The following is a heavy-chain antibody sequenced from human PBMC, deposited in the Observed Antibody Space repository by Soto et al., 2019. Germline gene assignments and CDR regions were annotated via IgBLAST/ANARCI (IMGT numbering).Heavy chain of an antibody. CDR3: AREVAADGTFREDVFDI. CDR2: IIPIFTIT. Sequence: QVHLVQSGAEVKKPGSSVKVSCKAPGGTFSNHAINWVRQATGQGLEWMGRIIPIFTITNYAQKFQGRVTMTADESTITAYLELSSLKHDDTAVYYCAREVAADGTFREDVFDIWGQGTLVTVSS. V-gene: IGHV1-69*12. D-gene: IGHD6-13*01. CDR1: GGTFSNHA. J-gene: IGHJ3*02.